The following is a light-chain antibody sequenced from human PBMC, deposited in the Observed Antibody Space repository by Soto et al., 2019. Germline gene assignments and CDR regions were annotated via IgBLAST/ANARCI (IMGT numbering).Light chain of an antibody. Sequence: DIQMTQSPSSLSASVGDRVTITCRASQSISNYLNWYQQKPGKAPKLLFDAASSMHSGVPSRFSGGSSTDDSPLTISRLHPDVSATYYWQRSFRPLWTFGQGTKVEVK. V-gene: IGKV1-39*01. CDR3: QRSFRPLWT. J-gene: IGKJ1*01. CDR1: QSISNY. CDR2: AAS.